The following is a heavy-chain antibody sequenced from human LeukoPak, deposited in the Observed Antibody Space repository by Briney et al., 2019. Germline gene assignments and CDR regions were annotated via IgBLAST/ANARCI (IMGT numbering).Heavy chain of an antibody. V-gene: IGHV1-2*02. D-gene: IGHD4-17*01. CDR2: HNQNSGHT. Sequence: ASVKVSCKASGYTITGYYMHWVRQAPGQGLEWMGWHNQNSGHTNYAQKFQGMVTITRDTSISTAYMELSRVRSDDTAVYYCETEYGDYSDGMDVWGQGTTVTVPS. J-gene: IGHJ6*01. CDR1: GYTITGYY. CDR3: ETEYGDYSDGMDV.